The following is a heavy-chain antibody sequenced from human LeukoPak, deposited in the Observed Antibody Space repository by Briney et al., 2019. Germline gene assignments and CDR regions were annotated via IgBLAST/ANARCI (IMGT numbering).Heavy chain of an antibody. V-gene: IGHV1-69*04. J-gene: IGHJ4*02. Sequence: ASVKVSCKASGGTFSSYAISWVRQAPGQGLEWMGRIIPILGIANYAQKFQGRVTITADKSTSTAYMELSSLRSEDTAVYYCARDSGPITGPKYYFDYWGQGTLVTVSS. D-gene: IGHD1-20*01. CDR2: IIPILGIA. CDR3: ARDSGPITGPKYYFDY. CDR1: GGTFSSYA.